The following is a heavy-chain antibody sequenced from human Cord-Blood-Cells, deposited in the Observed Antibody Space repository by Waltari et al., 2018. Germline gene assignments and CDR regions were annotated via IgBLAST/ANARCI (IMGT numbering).Heavy chain of an antibody. J-gene: IGHJ3*02. D-gene: IGHD3-10*01. CDR3: ARDRVTMVQGVIITFAFDI. CDR1: GGTFSSYA. Sequence: QVQLVQSGAEVKKPGSSVKVSCKASGGTFSSYAISWVRPAPGQGLEWMGGIIPIFGTANYAQKFQGRVTITADESTSTAYMELSSLRSEDTAVYYCARDRVTMVQGVIITFAFDIWGQGTMVTVSS. V-gene: IGHV1-69*01. CDR2: IIPIFGTA.